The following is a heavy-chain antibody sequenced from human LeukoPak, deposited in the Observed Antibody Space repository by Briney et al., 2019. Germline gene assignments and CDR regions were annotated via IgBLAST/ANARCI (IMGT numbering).Heavy chain of an antibody. CDR1: GFTFGSYA. CDR3: AKGGSSSWYSEYFQH. D-gene: IGHD6-13*01. J-gene: IGHJ1*01. V-gene: IGHV3-23*01. Sequence: GGSLRLSCAASGFTFGSYAMSWVRQAPGKGLEWVSAISGSGGSIYYADSVKGRFTISRDNSKNTLYLQMNSLRAEDTAVYYCAKGGSSSWYSEYFQHWGQGTLVTVSS. CDR2: ISGSGGSI.